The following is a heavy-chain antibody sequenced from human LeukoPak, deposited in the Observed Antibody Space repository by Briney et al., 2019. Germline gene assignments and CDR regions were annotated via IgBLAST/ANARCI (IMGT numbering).Heavy chain of an antibody. CDR2: INWNGGST. CDR1: GFTFDDYG. D-gene: IGHD3-22*01. J-gene: IGHJ4*02. V-gene: IGHV3-20*04. Sequence: GGSLRLSCAASGFTFDDYGMSWVRQAPGKGLEWVSGINWNGGSTGYADSVKGRFTISRDNAKNSLYLQMNSLRAEDTALYYCARDHNYYDSSGPRNVGYWGQGTLVTVSS. CDR3: ARDHNYYDSSGPRNVGY.